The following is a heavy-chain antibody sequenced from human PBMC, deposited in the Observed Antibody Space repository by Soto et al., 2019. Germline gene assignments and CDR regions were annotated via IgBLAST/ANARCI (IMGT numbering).Heavy chain of an antibody. CDR2: IHNSGST. Sequence: QVQLQESGPGLVKPSETLSLTCTVSGGSISSYYWSWIRQPPGKGLEWIGYIHNSGSTNYNPSLKSRVXXSXEXXKDQFSLKVSSVTAADTAVYYCARGLVTGLDWFDPWGQGTLVTVTS. CDR1: GGSISSYY. V-gene: IGHV4-59*01. CDR3: ARGLVTGLDWFDP. D-gene: IGHD5-18*01. J-gene: IGHJ5*02.